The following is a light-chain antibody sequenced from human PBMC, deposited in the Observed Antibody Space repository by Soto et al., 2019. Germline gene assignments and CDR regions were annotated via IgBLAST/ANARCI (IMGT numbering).Light chain of an antibody. CDR1: SGDIGSYNR. Sequence: QSALTQPASVSGSPGQWITISCTGTSGDIGSYNRVSWYQQHPGKAPKLIIYEVTDRPSGVSNRFSGSKSGNTASLTISGLQAEDEAEYYCSSYTNINTRACVFGTGTKVTV. V-gene: IGLV2-14*01. CDR2: EVT. CDR3: SSYTNINTRACV. J-gene: IGLJ1*01.